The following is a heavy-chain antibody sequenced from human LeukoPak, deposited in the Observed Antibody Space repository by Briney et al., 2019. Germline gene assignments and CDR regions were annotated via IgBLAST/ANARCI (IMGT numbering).Heavy chain of an antibody. D-gene: IGHD3-16*02. V-gene: IGHV1-2*02. J-gene: IGHJ6*03. CDR2: INPNSGGT. CDR1: GYTFTGYY. Sequence: ASVKVSCKASGYTFTGYYMHWVRQAPGQGLEWMGWINPNSGGTNYAQKFQGRVTMTRDTSISTAYMELSRLRSDDTAVYYCARDVGYDYVWGSYRSYYYYYMDVWGEGTTVTVSS. CDR3: ARDVGYDYVWGSYRSYYYYYMDV.